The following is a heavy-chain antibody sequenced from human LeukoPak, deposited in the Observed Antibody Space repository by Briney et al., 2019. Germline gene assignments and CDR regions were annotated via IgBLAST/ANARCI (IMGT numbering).Heavy chain of an antibody. J-gene: IGHJ4*02. V-gene: IGHV4-39*01. CDR3: ASGPEEGDFAVDY. Sequence: SETLSLTCTVSGGSISSSSYYWGWIRQPPGKGLEWIGSIYYSGSTYYNPSLKSRATISVDTSKNQFSLKLSSVTAADTAVYYCASGPEEGDFAVDYWGQGTLVTVSS. CDR2: IYYSGST. D-gene: IGHD1-14*01. CDR1: GGSISSSSYY.